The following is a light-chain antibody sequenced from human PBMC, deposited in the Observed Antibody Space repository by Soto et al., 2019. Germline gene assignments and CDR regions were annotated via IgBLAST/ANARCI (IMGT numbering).Light chain of an antibody. Sequence: VLTQPPSVSGALGQRVTISCTGITSNIGAGYDVHWYQLLPGRAPKLLIYGNTNRPSGVPDRFSGSKSATSASLAITGLQAEDEAIYYCQSYDNTLSGPIYVFGTGTKVTVL. J-gene: IGLJ1*01. CDR3: QSYDNTLSGPIYV. CDR2: GNT. CDR1: TSNIGAGYD. V-gene: IGLV1-40*01.